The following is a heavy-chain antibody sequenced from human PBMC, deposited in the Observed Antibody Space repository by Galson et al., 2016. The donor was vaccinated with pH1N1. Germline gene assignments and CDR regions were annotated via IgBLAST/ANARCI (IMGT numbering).Heavy chain of an antibody. CDR2: IDPSSDAT. V-gene: IGHV1-46*01. J-gene: IGHJ4*02. CDR1: GYSFTSSY. D-gene: IGHD6-13*01. Sequence: SVKVACKASGYSFTSSYIHWVRQAPGQGFQGIRMIDPSSDATTYAQRFQGRLPLTSDTSSSPVSMELSRLTSEDTALYPCARELARQRDHWGQGTLVTVSS. CDR3: ARELARQRDH.